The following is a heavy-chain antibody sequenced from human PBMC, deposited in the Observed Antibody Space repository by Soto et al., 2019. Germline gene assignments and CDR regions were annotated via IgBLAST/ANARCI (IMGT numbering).Heavy chain of an antibody. J-gene: IGHJ4*02. V-gene: IGHV3-30*18. CDR3: AKDENYYGSGSYRSQHMFDY. CDR2: ISYDGSNK. Sequence: QVQLVESGGGVXXXXXXLRLSCAASGFTFSSYGMHWVRQAPGKGLEWVAVISYDGSNKYYADSVKGRFTISRDNSKNTLYLQMNSLRAEETAVYYCAKDENYYGSGSYRSQHMFDYWGQGTLVTVSS. D-gene: IGHD3-10*01. CDR1: GFTFSSYG.